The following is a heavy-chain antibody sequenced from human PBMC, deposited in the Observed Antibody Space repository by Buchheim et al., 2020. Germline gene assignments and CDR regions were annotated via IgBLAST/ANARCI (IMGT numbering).Heavy chain of an antibody. CDR3: ARAYCSGGTCPYYYYFGMDV. CDR2: ISPYNGNT. J-gene: IGHJ6*02. CDR1: GYIFTSYG. D-gene: IGHD2-15*01. V-gene: IGHV1-18*01. Sequence: QVQLVQSGAEVKKPGASVKVSCKASGYIFTSYGISWVRQAPGQGLEWMGWISPYNGNTDYGQNFQDRVSMTTDTSTNTAYMELTSLRSDDTAVYYCARAYCSGGTCPYYYYFGMDVWGQGTT.